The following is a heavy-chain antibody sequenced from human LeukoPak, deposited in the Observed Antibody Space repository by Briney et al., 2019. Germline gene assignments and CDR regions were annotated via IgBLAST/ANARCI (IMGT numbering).Heavy chain of an antibody. CDR2: INPNTGGT. J-gene: IGHJ4*02. CDR1: GYTFTSYY. CDR3: ARFTALRVGYAPGGY. D-gene: IGHD5-24*01. Sequence: ASVKVSCKASGYTFTSYYMHWVRQAPGQGLEWMGIINPNTGGTTYAQNFQGRVAMTRDTSTSTVYMEVSSLRSEDTALYYCARFTALRVGYAPGGYWGQGTLVTVSS. V-gene: IGHV1-46*01.